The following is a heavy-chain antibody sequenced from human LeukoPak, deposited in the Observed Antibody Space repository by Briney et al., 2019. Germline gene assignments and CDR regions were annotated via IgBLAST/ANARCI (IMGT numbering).Heavy chain of an antibody. J-gene: IGHJ4*02. D-gene: IGHD4-17*01. CDR1: GYTFTGYY. CDR3: ARDPDYGAYFDY. Sequence: ASVKVSCKASGYTFTGYYMHWVRQAPGQGLEWMGWINPNSGGTNYAQKFQGRVTMTWDTSISTAYMELSRLRSDDTAVYYCARDPDYGAYFDYWGQGTLVTVSS. V-gene: IGHV1-2*02. CDR2: INPNSGGT.